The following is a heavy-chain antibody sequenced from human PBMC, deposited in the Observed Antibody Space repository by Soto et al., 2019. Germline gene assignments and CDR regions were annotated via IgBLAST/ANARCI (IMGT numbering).Heavy chain of an antibody. J-gene: IGHJ5*02. CDR2: INYSGST. V-gene: IGHV4-39*07. D-gene: IGHD3-3*01. CDR1: GGSISSRSSY. CDR3: ATYYDFWLGFDP. Sequence: PSETLSLTCTVSGGSISSRSSYWGWIRQPPGKGLEWIGSINYSGSTYYNPSLKSRITISVDTSKNQFSLKLSSVTAADTAVYYCATYYDFWLGFDPMGPGNPGHVSS.